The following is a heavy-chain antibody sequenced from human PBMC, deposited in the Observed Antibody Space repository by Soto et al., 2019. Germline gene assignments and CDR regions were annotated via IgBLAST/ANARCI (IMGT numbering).Heavy chain of an antibody. D-gene: IGHD2-15*01. V-gene: IGHV4-34*01. CDR3: ARGYEQGSGTFLKYWYFDR. CDR2: INHSGST. CDR1: GGSFSGYY. Sequence: QVQLQQWGAGLLKPSETLSLTCAVYGGSFSGYYWRWSWIRQPPGKGLEWIGEINHSGSTNYNPSLKRPVSISVDKSKNQFSLKLSSVTAADTAVYYCARGYEQGSGTFLKYWYFDRWGRGTLVTVSS. J-gene: IGHJ2*01.